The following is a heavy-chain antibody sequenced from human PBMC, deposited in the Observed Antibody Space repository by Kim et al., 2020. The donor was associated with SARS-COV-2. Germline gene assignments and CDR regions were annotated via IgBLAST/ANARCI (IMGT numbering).Heavy chain of an antibody. V-gene: IGHV4-34*01. CDR2: INHSGST. D-gene: IGHD5-12*01. CDR1: GGSFSGYY. J-gene: IGHJ4*02. Sequence: SETLSLTCAVYGGSFSGYYWSWIRQPPGKGLEWIGEINHSGSTNYNPSLTSRVTISVDTSKNQFSLKLSSVTAADTAVYYCARGPNIVATFFDYWGQGTLVTVSS. CDR3: ARGPNIVATFFDY.